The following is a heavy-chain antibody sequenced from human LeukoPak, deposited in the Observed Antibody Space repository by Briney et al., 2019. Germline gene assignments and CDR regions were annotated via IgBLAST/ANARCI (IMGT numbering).Heavy chain of an antibody. J-gene: IGHJ6*02. D-gene: IGHD2-15*01. V-gene: IGHV1-69*13. Sequence: SVKVSCKASGGTFSSYAISWVRQAPGQGLEWMGGIIPIFGTANYAQKFQGRVTITADESTSTAYMELSSLRSEDTAVYYCARAGIGYCSGGSCYSDYYYGMDVWGQGTTVTVSS. CDR3: ARAGIGYCSGGSCYSDYYYGMDV. CDR2: IIPIFGTA. CDR1: GGTFSSYA.